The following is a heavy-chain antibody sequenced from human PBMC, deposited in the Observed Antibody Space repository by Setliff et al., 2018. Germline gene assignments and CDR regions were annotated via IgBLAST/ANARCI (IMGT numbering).Heavy chain of an antibody. D-gene: IGHD2-21*01. CDR2: INHSGST. V-gene: IGHV4-34*01. CDR1: GGSFSGYQ. CDR3: ARAQVVFAISAPVWYFEF. Sequence: SETLSLTCVVSGGSFSGYQWSWIRQPPGKGLDWIGEINHSGSTNYSPSLKSRVSISVDKSSNQFSLKLTSVTASDTAVYYCARAQVVFAISAPVWYFEFWGRGTQVTVSS. J-gene: IGHJ2*01.